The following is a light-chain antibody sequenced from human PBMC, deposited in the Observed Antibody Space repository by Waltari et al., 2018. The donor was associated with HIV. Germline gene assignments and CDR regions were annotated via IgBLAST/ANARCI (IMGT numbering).Light chain of an antibody. CDR3: AAWEYSLNGGV. Sequence: QSVLTQPPSASGTPGQRVTISCSGSSSNIGSNTVNCYQQLPGTPPTLRIYSNTPRPSEVPERFSGSEPDTSVSLAISGLQSEDDTDYYCAAWEYSLNGGVFGGGTKLTVL. CDR1: SSNIGSNT. CDR2: SNT. J-gene: IGLJ3*02. V-gene: IGLV1-44*01.